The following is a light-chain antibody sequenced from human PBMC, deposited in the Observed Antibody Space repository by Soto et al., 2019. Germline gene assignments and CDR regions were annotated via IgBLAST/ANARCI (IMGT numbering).Light chain of an antibody. CDR2: EVS. CDR3: CSYTPSSTLV. Sequence: QSALTQPASVSGSPGQSITMSCTGTSSDVGGYKFVSWYQQHPGRAPNLIIYEVSHRPSGVSTRFSGSKSGSTASLTISGLQADDEAYYYCCSYTPSSTLVFGGGTQLTVL. CDR1: SSDVGGYKF. V-gene: IGLV2-14*01. J-gene: IGLJ3*02.